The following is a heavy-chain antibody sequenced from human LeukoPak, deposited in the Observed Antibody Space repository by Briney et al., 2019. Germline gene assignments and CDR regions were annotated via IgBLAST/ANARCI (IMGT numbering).Heavy chain of an antibody. CDR3: ARQQLKTMASFDS. CDR2: INPSGST. V-gene: IGHV4-4*07. D-gene: IGHD4/OR15-4a*01. Sequence: SETLSLTFTLASGSITSYSWSWIRLPAGKGLEWIGRINPSGSTDYNTSLKSRLTMSLDTSKKHFSLNLNSVTAADTAVYYCARQQLKTMASFDSWGQGTLVTVSS. J-gene: IGHJ4*02. CDR1: SGSITSYS.